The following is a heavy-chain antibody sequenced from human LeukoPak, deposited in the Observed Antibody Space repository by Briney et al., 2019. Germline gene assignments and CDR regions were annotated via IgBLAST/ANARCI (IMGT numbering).Heavy chain of an antibody. Sequence: PGGSLRLSCTASGFTFGDYAMSWFRQAPGKGLEWVGVIGSKAYGGTTEYAASVKGRFTISRDDSKSIAYLQMNSLKTEDTAVYYCTRDYGGIQLWSFDYWGQGTLVTVSS. CDR2: IGSKAYGGTT. CDR3: TRDYGGIQLWSFDY. J-gene: IGHJ4*02. D-gene: IGHD5-18*01. CDR1: GFTFGDYA. V-gene: IGHV3-49*03.